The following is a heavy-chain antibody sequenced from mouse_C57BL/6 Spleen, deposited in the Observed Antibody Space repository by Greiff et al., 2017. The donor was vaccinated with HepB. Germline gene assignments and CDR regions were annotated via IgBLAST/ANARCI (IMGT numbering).Heavy chain of an antibody. J-gene: IGHJ4*01. V-gene: IGHV5-4*01. CDR1: GFTFSSYA. Sequence: VQLKESGGGLVKPGGSLKLSCAASGFTFSSYAMSWVRQTPEKRLEWVATISDGGSYTYYPDNVKGRFTISRDNAKNNLYLQMSHLKSEDTAMYYCARDLDYYGSSFYYAMDYWGQGTSVTVSS. D-gene: IGHD1-1*01. CDR3: ARDLDYYGSSFYYAMDY. CDR2: ISDGGSYT.